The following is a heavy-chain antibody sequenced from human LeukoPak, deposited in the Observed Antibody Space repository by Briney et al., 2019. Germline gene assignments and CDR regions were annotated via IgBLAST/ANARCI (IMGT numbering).Heavy chain of an antibody. CDR2: INPNSGGT. V-gene: IGHV1-2*02. D-gene: IGHD3-9*01. CDR1: GYTFTGYY. CDR3: RVGLMNYDILTGYYIDY. Sequence: GASVKVSCKASGYTFTGYYMHWVRQAPGQGLEWMGWINPNSGGTNYAQKFQGRVTMTRDTSISTAYMELSRLRSDDTAVYYCRVGLMNYDILTGYYIDYWGQGTLVTVSS. J-gene: IGHJ4*02.